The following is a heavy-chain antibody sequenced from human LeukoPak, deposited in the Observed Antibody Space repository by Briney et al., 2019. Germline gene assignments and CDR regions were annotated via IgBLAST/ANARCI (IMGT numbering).Heavy chain of an antibody. CDR1: GYTFTSYG. V-gene: IGHV1-18*01. D-gene: IGHD6-19*01. CDR2: ISAYNGNT. J-gene: IGHJ4*02. Sequence: GASVKVSCKASGYTFTSYGISWVRQAPGQGLEWMGWISAYNGNTNYAQKLQGRVTMTTDTSTSTAYMELRSLRSEDTAVYYCARDSIAVAGTRVFLPGYWGQGTLVTVSS. CDR3: ARDSIAVAGTRVFLPGY.